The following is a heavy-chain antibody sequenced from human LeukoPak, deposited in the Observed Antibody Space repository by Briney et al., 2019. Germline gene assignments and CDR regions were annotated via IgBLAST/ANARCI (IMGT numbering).Heavy chain of an antibody. V-gene: IGHV5-10-1*01. CDR1: GYSFTSYW. D-gene: IGHD3-22*01. CDR3: ARGYYDSSGNLGY. J-gene: IGHJ4*02. CDR2: IDPSDSYS. Sequence: GESLKISCKGSGYSFTSYWISWVRQMPGEGLEWIGRIDPSDSYSKYSPSFQGHVTISADKSISTAYLQWSSLKASDTAVYYCARGYYDSSGNLGYWGQGTLVTVSS.